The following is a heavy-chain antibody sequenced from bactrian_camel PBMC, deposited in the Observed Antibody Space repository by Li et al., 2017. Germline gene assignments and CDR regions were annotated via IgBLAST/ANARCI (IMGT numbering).Heavy chain of an antibody. Sequence: LQLVESGGGSVQVGGSLRLSCVAPGYTHGTNCIGWFRQAAGKEREGVVAKYTNGGSIYYADSVKGRFTISRDNAKNTLNLFMTNLKPDDTAMYYCAADPRRWVAGAELAVLFDHKGARGTQVTVS. J-gene: IGHJ4*01. CDR3: AADPRRWVAGAELAVLFDHK. V-gene: IGHV3S28*01. CDR1: GYTHGTNC. D-gene: IGHD6*01. CDR2: KYTNGGSI.